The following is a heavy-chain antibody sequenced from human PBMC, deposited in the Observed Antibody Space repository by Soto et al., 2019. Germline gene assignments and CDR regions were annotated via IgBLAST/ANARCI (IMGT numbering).Heavy chain of an antibody. CDR2: IIPIFGTA. J-gene: IGHJ5*02. CDR3: ASTKDIVLVPAAAPGGFWFDP. V-gene: IGHV1-69*13. D-gene: IGHD2-2*01. CDR1: GYTFTSYA. Sequence: SVKVSCKASGYTFTSYAMHWVRQAPGQGLEWMGGIIPIFGTANYAQKFQGRVTITADESTSTAYMELSSLRSEDTAVYYCASTKDIVLVPAAAPGGFWFDPRGQGTLVTVSS.